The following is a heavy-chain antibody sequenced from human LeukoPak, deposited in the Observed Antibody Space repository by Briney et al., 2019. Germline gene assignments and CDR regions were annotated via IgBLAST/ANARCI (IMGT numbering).Heavy chain of an antibody. CDR1: GFTFSTYE. J-gene: IGHJ4*02. Sequence: GGSLRLSCAASGFTFSTYEMNWVRQAPGKGPEWISYINSGGDSLYYADSVKGRFTLYRDDAKSSLYLQMNSLRAEDSALYYCVRDPPGGWEGFDYWGQGVLVTVSS. V-gene: IGHV3-48*03. D-gene: IGHD1-26*01. CDR2: INSGGDSL. CDR3: VRDPPGGWEGFDY.